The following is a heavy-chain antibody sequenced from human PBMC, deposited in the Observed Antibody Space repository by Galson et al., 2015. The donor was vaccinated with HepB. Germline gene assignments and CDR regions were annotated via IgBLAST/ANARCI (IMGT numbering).Heavy chain of an antibody. CDR3: TTGFIARIRWFGMDV. D-gene: IGHD3-10*01. CDR1: GFTFSGSA. Sequence: SLRLSCAASGFTFSGSAMHWVRQASGKGLEWVGRIRNEANSYATGYAESVKGRFTISRDDSKNTAYLQMDSLKTEDTAVYYCTTGFIARIRWFGMDVWGQGTTVTVSS. V-gene: IGHV3-73*01. CDR2: IRNEANSYAT. J-gene: IGHJ6*02.